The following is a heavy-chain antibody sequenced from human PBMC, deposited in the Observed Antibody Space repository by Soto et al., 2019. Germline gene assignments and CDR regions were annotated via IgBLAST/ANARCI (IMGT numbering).Heavy chain of an antibody. CDR2: ISGSGGST. CDR3: AKVAGGLRFLEWLSTDLGSYYYGMDV. D-gene: IGHD3-3*01. CDR1: GFTFSSYA. Sequence: GGSLRLSCAASGFTFSSYAMSWVRQAPGKGLEWVSAISGSGGSTYYADSVKGRFTISRDNSKNTLYLQMNSLRAEDTAVYYCAKVAGGLRFLEWLSTDLGSYYYGMDVWGQGTTVTVSS. V-gene: IGHV3-23*01. J-gene: IGHJ6*02.